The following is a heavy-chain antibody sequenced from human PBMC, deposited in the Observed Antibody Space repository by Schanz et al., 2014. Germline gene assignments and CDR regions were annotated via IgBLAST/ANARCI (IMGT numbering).Heavy chain of an antibody. V-gene: IGHV3-23*01. Sequence: EVHLLESGGGLVQPGGSLRLSCAASEFTFSTDAMSWVRQAPGKGLEWLSVISASGGDTYYADSVKGRFTISRDNSRSTMYLQMNSLRAEDTAVYYCAKGRFGELSAFDIWGQGTMVTVSS. J-gene: IGHJ3*02. CDR2: ISASGGDT. D-gene: IGHD3-10*01. CDR3: AKGRFGELSAFDI. CDR1: EFTFSTDA.